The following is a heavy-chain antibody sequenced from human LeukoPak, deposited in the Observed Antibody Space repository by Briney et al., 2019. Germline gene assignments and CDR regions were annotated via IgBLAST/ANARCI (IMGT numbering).Heavy chain of an antibody. Sequence: SVKGRFTISRDNAKNSLYLQMNSLRAEDTAVYYCARDPSDYYDSSGYYYWGQGTLVTVSS. D-gene: IGHD3-22*01. CDR3: ARDPSDYYDSSGYYY. J-gene: IGHJ4*02. V-gene: IGHV3-21*01.